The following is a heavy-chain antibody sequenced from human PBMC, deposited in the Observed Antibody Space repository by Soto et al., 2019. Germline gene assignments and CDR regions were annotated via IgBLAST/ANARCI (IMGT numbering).Heavy chain of an antibody. V-gene: IGHV4-59*01. D-gene: IGHD6-25*01. CDR3: ARIGGYHGPLDY. Sequence: SETRSRTWSVSGVSISSYCWSWIRQAPGRGLEWIGYTYHRGSTNYSPSLKSRVAISLDTSENQFSLKVNSVTAADTAVYYCARIGGYHGPLDYWGQGTPVTVSS. J-gene: IGHJ4*02. CDR1: GVSISSYC. CDR2: TYHRGST.